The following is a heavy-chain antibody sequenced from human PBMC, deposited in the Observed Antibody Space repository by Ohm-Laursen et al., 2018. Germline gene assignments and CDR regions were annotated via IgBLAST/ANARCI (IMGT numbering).Heavy chain of an antibody. CDR2: ISHSGFT. V-gene: IGHV4-38-2*02. D-gene: IGHD3-10*01. CDR1: GDSISNYY. J-gene: IGHJ4*02. Sequence: GTLSLTCTVSGDSISNYYWSWIRQPPGKGLEWIGSISHSGFTSYNPSLKSRVTISVDTSKNQFSLRLSSVTAADTAVYYCARDYGSGSSSFDYWGQGTLVSVSS. CDR3: ARDYGSGSSSFDY.